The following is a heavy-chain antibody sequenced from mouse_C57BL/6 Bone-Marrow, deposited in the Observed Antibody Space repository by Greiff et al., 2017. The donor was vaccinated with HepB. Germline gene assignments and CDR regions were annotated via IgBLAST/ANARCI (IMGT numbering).Heavy chain of an antibody. V-gene: IGHV5-12*01. CDR2: ISNGGGST. CDR1: GFTFSDYY. Sequence: EVHLVESGGGLVQPGGSLKLSCAASGFTFSDYYMYWVRQTPEKRLEWVAYISNGGGSTYYPDTVKGRFTISRDNAKNTLYLQMSRLKSEDTAMYYCATYYWYFDVWGTGTTVTVSS. CDR3: ATYYWYFDV. J-gene: IGHJ1*03.